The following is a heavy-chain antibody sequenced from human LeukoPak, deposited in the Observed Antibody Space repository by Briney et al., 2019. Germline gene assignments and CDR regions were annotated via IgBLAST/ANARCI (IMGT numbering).Heavy chain of an antibody. CDR3: AKAVVPAAIGPDY. CDR2: IRYDGSNK. J-gene: IGHJ4*02. V-gene: IGHV3-30*02. Sequence: GGSLRLSCAASGFTFSSYGMHWVRQAPGKGLEGVAFIRYDGSNKYYADSVKGRFTISRDNSKNTLYLQMNSLRAEDTAVYYCAKAVVPAAIGPDYWGQGTLVTVSS. CDR1: GFTFSSYG. D-gene: IGHD2-2*02.